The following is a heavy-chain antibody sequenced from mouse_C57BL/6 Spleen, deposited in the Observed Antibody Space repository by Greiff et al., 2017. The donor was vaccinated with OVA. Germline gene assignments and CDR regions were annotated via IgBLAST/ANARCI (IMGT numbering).Heavy chain of an antibody. J-gene: IGHJ3*01. CDR1: GYAFSSSW. CDR3: ARGGDYDGFAY. D-gene: IGHD2-4*01. CDR2: IYPGDGDT. V-gene: IGHV1-82*01. Sequence: QVQLQQSGPELVKPGASVKISCKASGYAFSSSWMNWVKQRPGKGLEWIGRIYPGDGDTNYNGKFKGKATLTADKSSSTAYMQSSSLTSEDSAVYFCARGGDYDGFAYWGQGTLVTVSA.